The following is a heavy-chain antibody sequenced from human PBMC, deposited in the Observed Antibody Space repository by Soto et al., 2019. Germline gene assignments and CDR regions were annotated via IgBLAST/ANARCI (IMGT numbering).Heavy chain of an antibody. Sequence: QLQLQESGPGLVKPSETLSLTCTVSGGSISSSSYYWGWIRQPPGKGLEWIGSIYYSGSTYYNPSLKSRVTISVDTSKNQFSLKLSSVTAADTAVYYCARHHDHDYGAPYYFDYWGQGTLVTVSS. V-gene: IGHV4-39*01. J-gene: IGHJ4*02. CDR2: IYYSGST. CDR3: ARHHDHDYGAPYYFDY. D-gene: IGHD4-17*01. CDR1: GGSISSSSYY.